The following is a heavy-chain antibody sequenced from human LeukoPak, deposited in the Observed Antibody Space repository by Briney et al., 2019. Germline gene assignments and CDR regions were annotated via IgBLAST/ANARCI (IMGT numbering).Heavy chain of an antibody. D-gene: IGHD1-14*01. V-gene: IGHV3-30*18. J-gene: IGHJ4*01. CDR2: ISYDGSNK. CDR1: GFTFSSYG. CDR3: AKDQSSITGYYFDY. Sequence: GSHRLSCAASGFTFSSYGMHWVSQAPGKGLEGVAVISYDGSNKYYADSVKGRFTISRDNSKNTLYLQMNSLRAEDTAVYYCAKDQSSITGYYFDYWGHSTLVTVSS.